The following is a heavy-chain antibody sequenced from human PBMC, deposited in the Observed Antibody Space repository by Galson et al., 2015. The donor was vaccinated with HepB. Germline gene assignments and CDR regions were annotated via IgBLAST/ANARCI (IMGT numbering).Heavy chain of an antibody. CDR1: GYTLTELS. Sequence: SVKVSCKVSGYTLTELSMHWVRQAPGKGLEWMGGFDPEDGETIYAQKFQGRVTMTEDTSTDTAYMELSSLRSEDTAVYYCATAFHSSTSKRFCPDYSGQGTLVTVSS. CDR3: ATAFHSSTSKRFCPDY. D-gene: IGHD6-13*01. CDR2: FDPEDGET. V-gene: IGHV1-24*01. J-gene: IGHJ4*02.